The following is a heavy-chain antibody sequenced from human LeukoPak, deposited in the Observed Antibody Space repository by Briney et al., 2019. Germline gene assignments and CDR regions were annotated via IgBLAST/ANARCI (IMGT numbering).Heavy chain of an antibody. CDR2: IFHNGDT. D-gene: IGHD1-7*01. Sequence: PSETLSLTCTISGGSFSWGGSYWSWIRQPPGKGLEWLGYIFHNGDTYYNSSLKSRVSLSVDKANKKFSLRLTSVTAADTAVYFCARDSRLASRTGTFDSWGQGTLVIVSS. CDR3: ARDSRLASRTGTFDS. J-gene: IGHJ4*02. CDR1: GGSFSWGGSY. V-gene: IGHV4-30-2*01.